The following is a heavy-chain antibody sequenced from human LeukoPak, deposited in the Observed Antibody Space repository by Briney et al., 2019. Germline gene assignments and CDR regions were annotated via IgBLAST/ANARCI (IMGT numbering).Heavy chain of an antibody. Sequence: ASMKVSCKASGYTFTSYAMNWVRQAPGQGLEWIGWINTNTGNPTYAQGFTGRFVFSLDTSVSTAYLQISSLKAEDTAVYYCARALTITIFGVVHYYYYGMDVWGQGTTVTVSS. D-gene: IGHD3-3*01. CDR3: ARALTITIFGVVHYYYYGMDV. J-gene: IGHJ6*02. CDR2: INTNTGNP. V-gene: IGHV7-4-1*02. CDR1: GYTFTSYA.